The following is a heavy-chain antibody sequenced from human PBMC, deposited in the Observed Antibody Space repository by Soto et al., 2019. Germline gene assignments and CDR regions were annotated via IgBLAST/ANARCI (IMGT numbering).Heavy chain of an antibody. J-gene: IGHJ6*02. CDR1: GDSVSSNSAA. Sequence: SQTLSLTCAISGDSVSSNSAAWNWIRQSPSRGLEWLGRTYYRSKWYNDYAVSVKSRITINPDTSKNQFSLQLNSVTPEDTAVYYCARSGRVAAVAGTDYYYGMDVWGQGTTVTVSS. CDR3: ARSGRVAAVAGTDYYYGMDV. V-gene: IGHV6-1*01. D-gene: IGHD6-19*01. CDR2: TYYRSKWYN.